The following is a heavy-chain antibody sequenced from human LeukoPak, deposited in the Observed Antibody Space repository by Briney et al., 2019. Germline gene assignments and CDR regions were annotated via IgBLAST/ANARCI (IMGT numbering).Heavy chain of an antibody. J-gene: IGHJ5*01. D-gene: IGHD6-25*01. Sequence: SETLSLTCTVSGGSISGYYWSWIRQPAGKGLEWIGRMSTSGNSNYIPSLVSRVTMPVDTSKNQFSLNLSSVTAADTALYYWARESGSMRWFDSWGQGTLVTVSS. CDR2: MSTSGNS. CDR1: GGSISGYY. V-gene: IGHV4-4*07. CDR3: ARESGSMRWFDS.